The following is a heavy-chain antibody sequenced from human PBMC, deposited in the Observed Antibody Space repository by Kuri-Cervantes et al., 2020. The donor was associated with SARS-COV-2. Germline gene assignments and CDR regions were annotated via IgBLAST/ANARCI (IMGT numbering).Heavy chain of an antibody. CDR2: IYTSGST. V-gene: IGHV4-4*07. CDR3: ARVVQWRLLSDDYYYMDV. Sequence: SETLSLTCTVSGGSISSYYWSWIRQPAGKGLEWIGRIYTSGSTNYNPSLKSRVTMSVDTSKNQFSLKLSSVTAADTAVYYCARVVQWRLLSDDYYYMDVWGKGTTVTVSS. J-gene: IGHJ6*03. D-gene: IGHD6-25*01. CDR1: GGSISSYY.